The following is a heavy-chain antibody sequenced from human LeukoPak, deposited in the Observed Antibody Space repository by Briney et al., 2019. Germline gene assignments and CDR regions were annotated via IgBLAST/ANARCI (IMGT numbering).Heavy chain of an antibody. V-gene: IGHV3-23*01. CDR3: TRNSGWYGLS. D-gene: IGHD6-19*01. CDR2: IDYDGGSG. CDR1: GFTLSSYE. J-gene: IGHJ1*01. Sequence: PGGSLRLSCTVSGFTLSSYEMSWIRQAPGKGLEWVSSIDYDGGSGHYADSVKGRSTISRDNSNNTLFLHLNSLRGEDTAVYYCTRNSGWYGLSWGQGTLVTVSS.